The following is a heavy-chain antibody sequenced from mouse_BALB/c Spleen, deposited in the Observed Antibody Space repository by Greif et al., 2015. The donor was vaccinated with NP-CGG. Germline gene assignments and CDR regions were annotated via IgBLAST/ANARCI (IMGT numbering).Heavy chain of an antibody. D-gene: IGHD1-2*01. CDR2: IYPGDGDT. V-gene: IGHV1-80*01. J-gene: IGHJ2*01. CDR3: AREGYGLYYFDY. Sequence: QVHVKQSGAELVRPGSSVKISCKASGYAFSSYWMNWVKQRPGQGLEWIGQIYPGDGDTNYNGKFKGKATLTADKSSSTAYMQLSSLTSEDSAVYFCAREGYGLYYFDYWGQGTTLTVSS. CDR1: GYAFSSYW.